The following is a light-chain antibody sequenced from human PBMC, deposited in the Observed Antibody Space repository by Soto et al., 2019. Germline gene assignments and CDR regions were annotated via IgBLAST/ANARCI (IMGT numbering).Light chain of an antibody. CDR1: QSLLHITGETF. J-gene: IGKJ5*01. CDR2: EVS. Sequence: DVVMTQTPLSLSVAPGQPASISCKSSQSLLHITGETFLFWYLQKPGQSPQLXIYEVSTRVSGVPDRFSGSGSGTDLTIEISRVETDDVGIYYCMQSTQLPPTFGQGTRLEIK. V-gene: IGKV2D-29*02. CDR3: MQSTQLPPT.